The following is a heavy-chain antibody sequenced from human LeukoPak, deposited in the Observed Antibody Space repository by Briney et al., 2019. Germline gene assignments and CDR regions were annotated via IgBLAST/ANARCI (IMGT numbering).Heavy chain of an antibody. J-gene: IGHJ4*02. CDR2: IYTSGST. D-gene: IGHD3-10*01. V-gene: IGHV4-61*02. Sequence: SETLPLTCTVSGGSISSGGYYWSWIRQPAGKGLEWIGRIYTSGSTNYNPSLKSRVTISVDTSKNQFSLKLSSVTAADTAVYYCAREAHYYGSGPLDYWGQGTLVTVSS. CDR3: AREAHYYGSGPLDY. CDR1: GGSISSGGYY.